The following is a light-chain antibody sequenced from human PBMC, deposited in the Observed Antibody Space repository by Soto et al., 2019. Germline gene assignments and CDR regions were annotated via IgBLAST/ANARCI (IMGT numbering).Light chain of an antibody. J-gene: IGLJ3*02. V-gene: IGLV2-14*01. CDR1: SSDVGGYNY. CDR3: SSYTTSGTPV. Sequence: ALTQPASVSGSPGQTITISCTGTSSDVGGYNYLSWYQQHPGKAPKVMIYEVSNRPSGVSNRSSGSKSGNTASLTISGLQAEDEADYFCSSYTTSGTPVFGGGTKLTVL. CDR2: EVS.